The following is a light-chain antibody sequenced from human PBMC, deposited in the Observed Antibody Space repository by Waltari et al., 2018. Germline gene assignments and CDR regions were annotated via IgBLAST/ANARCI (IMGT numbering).Light chain of an antibody. CDR1: QAISSW. J-gene: IGKJ2*03. V-gene: IGKV1-5*03. CDR2: KAS. CDR3: QHYNSAQYS. Sequence: DIQMTQSPSSLSASVGDRVTITCRASQAISSWLAWYQQKPGKAPKLLIYKASSLQSGVPSRFSGSASGTDFTLTISSLQPDDFGTYYCQHYNSAQYSFGQGTKVEIK.